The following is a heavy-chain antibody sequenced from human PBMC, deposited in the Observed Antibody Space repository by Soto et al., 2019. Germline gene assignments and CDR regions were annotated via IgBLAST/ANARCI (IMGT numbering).Heavy chain of an antibody. Sequence: SETLSLTCTVSGGSISSSSYYWGWIRQLPGKGLEWIGSIYYSGSTYYNPSLKSRVTISVDTSKNQFSLKLSSVTAADTAVYYCARHFPSRPTDQFADTVLRYFDWLLSPVDYWGQGTLVTVSS. D-gene: IGHD3-9*01. J-gene: IGHJ4*02. V-gene: IGHV4-39*01. CDR1: GGSISSSSYY. CDR2: IYYSGST. CDR3: ARHFPSRPTDQFADTVLRYFDWLLSPVDY.